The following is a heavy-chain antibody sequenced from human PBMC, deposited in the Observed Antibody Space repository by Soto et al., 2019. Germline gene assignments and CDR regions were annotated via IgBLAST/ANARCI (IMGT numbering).Heavy chain of an antibody. Sequence: QVQLVQSGAEVKKPGASVKVSCEASGYTFTGYYIHWVRQAPGQGLEWMGWINPASGVTNNAQKFQGRVTMTGDTSISTAYMELSRLRSDETAVYYCARDTGRSLASARFDDWGQGTLVTVSS. V-gene: IGHV1-2*02. CDR3: ARDTGRSLASARFDD. J-gene: IGHJ4*02. CDR1: GYTFTGYY. CDR2: INPASGVT. D-gene: IGHD2-8*02.